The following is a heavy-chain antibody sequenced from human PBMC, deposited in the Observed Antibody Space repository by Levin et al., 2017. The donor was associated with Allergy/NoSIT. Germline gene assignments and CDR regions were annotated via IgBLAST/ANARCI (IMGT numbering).Heavy chain of an antibody. J-gene: IGHJ6*02. D-gene: IGHD3-3*01. Sequence: SETLSLTCNVSGGSISSGYNYWSWIRQPPGKGLEWIGHISFSGSTDYNPSLKSRVFISVETSKNQFSLKFNSMTAADTAFYYCARGGMDLRVSEWEYYYHYGLDVWGQGTTVSVSS. CDR2: ISFSGST. CDR3: ARGGMDLRVSEWEYYYHYGLDV. V-gene: IGHV4-30-4*01. CDR1: GGSISSGYNY.